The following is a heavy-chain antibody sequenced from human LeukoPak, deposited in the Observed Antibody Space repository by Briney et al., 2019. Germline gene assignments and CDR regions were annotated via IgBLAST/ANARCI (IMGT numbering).Heavy chain of an antibody. Sequence: ASVKVSCKASGYTFTSYGISWVRQAPGQGLEWMGWISAYNGNTNYAQKLQGRVTMTTDTSTSTVYMELRSLRSDDTAVYYCGRETTGYDSSGWDYYFDYWGQGTLVTVSS. CDR2: ISAYNGNT. CDR1: GYTFTSYG. V-gene: IGHV1-18*01. CDR3: GRETTGYDSSGWDYYFDY. J-gene: IGHJ4*02. D-gene: IGHD3-22*01.